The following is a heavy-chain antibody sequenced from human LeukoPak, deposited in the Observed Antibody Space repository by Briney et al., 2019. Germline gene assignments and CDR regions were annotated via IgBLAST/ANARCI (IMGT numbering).Heavy chain of an antibody. CDR1: GFTFSSYA. CDR2: IWYDGSSK. CDR3: ARAVHYYDSLGAAFDL. Sequence: GGSLRLSCAASGFTFSSYAMHWVRQAPGKGLQWVAVIWYDGSSKYYADSVKGRFTISRDNSKNTLYLQMNSLRAEDTAVYYCARAVHYYDSLGAAFDLWGQGTMVTVSS. J-gene: IGHJ3*01. D-gene: IGHD3-22*01. V-gene: IGHV3-33*01.